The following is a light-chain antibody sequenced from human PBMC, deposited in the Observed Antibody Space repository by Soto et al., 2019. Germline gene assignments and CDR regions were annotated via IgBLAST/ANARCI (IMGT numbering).Light chain of an antibody. J-gene: IGKJ2*01. V-gene: IGKV3-20*01. Sequence: EVVSTKYPGTLSLSPGERATLSCRASQSVSSSYLAWYQQKPGQAPRLLIYGASSRATGIPDRFSGSGSGTDFTLTISRLEPEDFAVYYCQQYGSSPSFGQGTKLEIK. CDR1: QSVSSSY. CDR3: QQYGSSPS. CDR2: GAS.